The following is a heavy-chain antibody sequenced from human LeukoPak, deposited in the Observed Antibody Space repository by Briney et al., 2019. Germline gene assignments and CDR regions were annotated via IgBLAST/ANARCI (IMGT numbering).Heavy chain of an antibody. CDR2: MYTSGST. J-gene: IGHJ4*02. V-gene: IGHV4-4*07. CDR3: ARGPHYALGIYFDY. CDR1: GGSLISYY. Sequence: PSETLSLTCTVSGGSLISYYWSWLRQPAGKGLEWIGRMYTSGSTNYNPSLKSRVTMSVDTSKNQFSLKLNSVTAADTAVYYCARGPHYALGIYFDYWGQGTLVTVSS. D-gene: IGHD7-27*01.